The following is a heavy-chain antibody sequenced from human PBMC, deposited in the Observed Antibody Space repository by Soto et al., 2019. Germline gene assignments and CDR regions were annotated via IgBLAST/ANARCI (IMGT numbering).Heavy chain of an antibody. CDR1: GFTFSSYA. CDR2: ISGDGGGT. CDR3: AIDSSVGTGAFDI. D-gene: IGHD3-10*01. V-gene: IGHV3-23*01. Sequence: PGGSLRLSCAASGFTFSSYAMSWVRQAPGKGLEWVSDISGDGGGTYYVDPVKGRFTISRDNAKNSLYLQMNSLRAEDTAVYYCAIDSSVGTGAFDIWGQGTMVTV. J-gene: IGHJ3*02.